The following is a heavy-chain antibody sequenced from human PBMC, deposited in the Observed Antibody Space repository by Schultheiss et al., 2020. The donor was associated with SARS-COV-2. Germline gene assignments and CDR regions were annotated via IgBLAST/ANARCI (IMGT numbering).Heavy chain of an antibody. CDR1: GFTFSSYA. J-gene: IGHJ4*02. D-gene: IGHD6-19*01. V-gene: IGHV3-64*04. CDR3: ATFRNGWSAFDY. CDR2: ISSNGGST. Sequence: GGSLRLSCSASGFTFSSYAMYWVRQAPGKGLEYVSAISSNGGSTNYADSVKGRFTISRDNSKNTLYLQMNSLRAEDTAVYYCATFRNGWSAFDYWGQGTLVTVSS.